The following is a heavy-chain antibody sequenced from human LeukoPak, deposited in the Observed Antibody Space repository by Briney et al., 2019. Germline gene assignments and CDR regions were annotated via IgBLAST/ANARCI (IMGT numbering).Heavy chain of an antibody. V-gene: IGHV3-23*01. J-gene: IGHJ4*02. CDR2: ISGGGGVT. CDR3: AKDRGIGAATLDFEY. CDR1: GFPFSSYD. D-gene: IGHD6-25*01. Sequence: GGSLRLSCAASGFPFSSYDMSWVRQAPGKGLEWVSTISGGGGVTFDADSVRGRFTISRDNSNNTLYLQMNSLRAEDTAVYYCAKDRGIGAATLDFEYWGQGTLVTVSS.